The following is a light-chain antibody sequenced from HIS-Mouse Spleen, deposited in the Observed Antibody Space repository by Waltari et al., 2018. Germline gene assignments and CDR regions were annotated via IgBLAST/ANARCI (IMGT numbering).Light chain of an antibody. Sequence: QSALTQPASVSGSPGQSITISCTGPRVLVGRCNLVSCYQQQPGKAPQLMIYEGSKRPSGVSNRFSGSKSGNTASLTISGLQAEDEADYYCCSYAGSRVFGGGTKLTVL. V-gene: IGLV2-23*01. CDR3: CSYAGSRV. CDR1: RVLVGRCNL. CDR2: EGS. J-gene: IGLJ3*02.